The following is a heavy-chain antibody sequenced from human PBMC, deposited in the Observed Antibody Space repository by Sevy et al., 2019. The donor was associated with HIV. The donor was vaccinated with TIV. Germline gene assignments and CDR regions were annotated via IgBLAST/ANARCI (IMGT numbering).Heavy chain of an antibody. CDR3: TSTYYYGSRWDY. D-gene: IGHD3-10*01. CDR2: IRSKTFGGTT. Sequence: GGSLRLSCTASGFTFGDYAMSWVRQAPGKGLEWVGFIRSKTFGGTTENAASVKGRFTISRDDSKSIAYLQMNSLKTEDTAVYYCTSTYYYGSRWDYWGQGTLVTVSS. CDR1: GFTFGDYA. V-gene: IGHV3-49*04. J-gene: IGHJ4*02.